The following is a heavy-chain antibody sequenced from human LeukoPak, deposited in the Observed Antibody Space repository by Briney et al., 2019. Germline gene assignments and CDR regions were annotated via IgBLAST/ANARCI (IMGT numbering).Heavy chain of an antibody. Sequence: PSETLSLTCTVSGGSISSYYWSWIRQPPGKGLEWIGYIYYSGSTNYNPSLKSRVTISVDTSKNQFSLKLSSVTAADTAVYYCARQTDSSSWPIDYWGQGTLVTVSS. CDR2: IYYSGST. V-gene: IGHV4-59*01. CDR3: ARQTDSSSWPIDY. D-gene: IGHD6-13*01. CDR1: GGSISSYY. J-gene: IGHJ4*02.